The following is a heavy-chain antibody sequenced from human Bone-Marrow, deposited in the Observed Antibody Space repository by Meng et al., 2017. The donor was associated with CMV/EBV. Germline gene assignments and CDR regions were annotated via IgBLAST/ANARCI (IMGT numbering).Heavy chain of an antibody. CDR3: ARERELHSYLGDYYYYGMDV. CDR2: IIPIFGTA. CDR1: GGTFSSYA. J-gene: IGHJ6*02. D-gene: IGHD1-26*01. V-gene: IGHV1-69*05. Sequence: SVKVSCKASGGTFSSYANSWVRQAPGQGLEWMGGIIPIFGTANYAQKFQGRVTITTDESTSTAYMELSSLRSEDMAVYYCARERELHSYLGDYYYYGMDVWGQGTTVTVSS.